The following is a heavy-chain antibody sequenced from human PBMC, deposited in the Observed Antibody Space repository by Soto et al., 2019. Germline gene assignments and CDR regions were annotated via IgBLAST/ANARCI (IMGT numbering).Heavy chain of an antibody. V-gene: IGHV4-39*01. CDR2: IYYSGST. CDR3: ASQDIVVVPAAIDY. J-gene: IGHJ4*02. D-gene: IGHD2-2*01. Sequence: SETLSLTCTVSGGSISSSSYYWGWIRQPPGKGLEWIGSIYYSGSTYYNPSLKSRVTISVDTSKNQFSLRLSSVTAADTAVYYCASQDIVVVPAAIDYWGQGTLVTVSS. CDR1: GGSISSSSYY.